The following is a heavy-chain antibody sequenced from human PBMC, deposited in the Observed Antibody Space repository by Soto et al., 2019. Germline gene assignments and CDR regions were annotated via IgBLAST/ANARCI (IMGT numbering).Heavy chain of an antibody. V-gene: IGHV3-7*05. Sequence: GGAPRLSCSASGFTLCCYWMSWVPPGPGKGLEWVANIKQDGSEKYYVDSVKGRFTISRDNAKNSLYLQMNSLRAEDTAVYYCARDLSIAARRAYNWFDPWGQGTLVTVS. CDR1: GFTLCCYW. CDR2: IKQDGSEK. CDR3: ARDLSIAARRAYNWFDP. D-gene: IGHD6-6*01. J-gene: IGHJ5*02.